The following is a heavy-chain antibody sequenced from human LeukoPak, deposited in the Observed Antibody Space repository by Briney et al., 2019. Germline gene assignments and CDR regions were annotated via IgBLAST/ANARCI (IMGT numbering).Heavy chain of an antibody. CDR1: GYTFTGYY. V-gene: IGHV1-18*04. CDR3: ARVEIAAAGTPANWFDP. Sequence: GASVKVSCKASGYTFTGYYMHWVRQAPGQGLEWMGWISAYNGNTNYAQKLQGRVTMTTDTSTSTAYMELRSLRSDDTAVYYCARVEIAAAGTPANWFDPWGQGTLVTVSS. J-gene: IGHJ5*02. D-gene: IGHD6-13*01. CDR2: ISAYNGNT.